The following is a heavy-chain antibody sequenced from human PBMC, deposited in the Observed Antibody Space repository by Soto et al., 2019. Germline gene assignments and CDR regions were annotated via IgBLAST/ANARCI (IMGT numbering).Heavy chain of an antibody. CDR2: IYYSGST. Sequence: HLQLQESGPGLVKASETLYLTCTVSGGSISSNSDYWSWIRQPPGKGLEWIGSIYYSGSTYYNPSLKSRVTISVDTSKNQFSLKLSSVTAADTAVYHCASSGSYHNHAVDVWGQGTTVTVSS. CDR3: ASSGSYHNHAVDV. V-gene: IGHV4-39*01. J-gene: IGHJ6*02. CDR1: GGSISSNSDY. D-gene: IGHD1-26*01.